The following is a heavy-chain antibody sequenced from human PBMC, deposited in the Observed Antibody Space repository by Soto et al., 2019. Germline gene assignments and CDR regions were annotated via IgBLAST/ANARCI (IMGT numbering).Heavy chain of an antibody. CDR3: ARGLDPAKTGY. D-gene: IGHD5-18*01. CDR1: GGSISAYY. J-gene: IGHJ4*02. V-gene: IGHV4-34*01. Sequence: QVQLQESGPGLVKPSETLSLTCAVYGGSISAYYWSWIRQPPGKGLEWIGEVSLGEGTNYNPSLKSRVTISIDTSKNQFSLRLTSVTAADTVLYFCARGLDPAKTGYWGQGTLVTVSS. CDR2: VSLGEGT.